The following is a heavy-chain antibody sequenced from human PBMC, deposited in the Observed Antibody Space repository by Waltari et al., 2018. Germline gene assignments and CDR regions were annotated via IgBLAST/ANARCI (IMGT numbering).Heavy chain of an antibody. V-gene: IGHV3-9*01. CDR3: ARYYDSSGYYYYGMDV. D-gene: IGHD3-22*01. CDR1: GFTFDDYA. CDR2: SSWNSGSI. Sequence: EVQLVESGGGLVQPGRSLRLSCEASGFTFDDYAMHWVRQAPGKGLEWVSGSSWNSGSIGYAESVKGRFTISRDNAKNSLYLQMNSLRAEDTALYDCARYYDSSGYYYYGMDVWGQGTTVTVSS. J-gene: IGHJ6*02.